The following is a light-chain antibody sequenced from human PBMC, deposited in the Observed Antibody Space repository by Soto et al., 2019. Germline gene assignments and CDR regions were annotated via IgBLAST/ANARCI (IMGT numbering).Light chain of an antibody. CDR3: QHFGGTTSV. J-gene: IGKJ5*01. Sequence: VEISMLAVTASQSVSSSLAWYQQKLGQAPRLLIYGASTRATGIPDRFSGSGSGTPFYLTIRSLEPADFAVYSCQHFGGTTSVFGQGTRLEI. CDR2: GAS. CDR1: QSVSSS. V-gene: IGKV3-20*01.